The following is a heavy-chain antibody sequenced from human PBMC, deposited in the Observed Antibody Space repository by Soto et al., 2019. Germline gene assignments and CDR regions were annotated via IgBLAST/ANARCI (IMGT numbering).Heavy chain of an antibody. J-gene: IGHJ4*02. D-gene: IGHD3-3*01. Sequence: GGSLRLSCAASGFTFSSYWMSWVRQAPGKGLEWVANIKQDGSEKYYVDSVKGRFTISRDNAKNSLYLQMNSLRAEDTAVYYCASDAYDFWSGYHRFDYWGQGTLVTVSS. V-gene: IGHV3-7*03. CDR1: GFTFSSYW. CDR3: ASDAYDFWSGYHRFDY. CDR2: IKQDGSEK.